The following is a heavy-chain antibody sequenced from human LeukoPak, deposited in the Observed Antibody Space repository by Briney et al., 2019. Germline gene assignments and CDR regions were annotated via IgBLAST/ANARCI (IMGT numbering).Heavy chain of an antibody. CDR1: GFTFSSYA. CDR3: AREGHSGYDLGNFDY. J-gene: IGHJ4*02. D-gene: IGHD5-12*01. Sequence: GGSLRLSCAASGFTFSSYAMSWVRQAPGKGLEWVSAISGSGGSTYYANSVKGRFTISRDNSKNTLYLQMNSLRAEDTAVYYCAREGHSGYDLGNFDYWGQGTLVTVSS. V-gene: IGHV3-23*01. CDR2: ISGSGGST.